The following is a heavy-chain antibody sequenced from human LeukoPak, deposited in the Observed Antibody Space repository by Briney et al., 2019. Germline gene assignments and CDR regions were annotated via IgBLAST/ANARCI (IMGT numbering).Heavy chain of an antibody. CDR1: GYTFTGYH. Sequence: ASVKVSCKASGYTFTGYHMHWVRQAPGQGLEWMGRINPNSGDTNYAQKFQGRVTMTRDTSISTTYMELSRLRSDDTAVYYCARDYCSSTSCLFDYWGQGTLVTVSS. CDR2: INPNSGDT. V-gene: IGHV1-2*06. CDR3: ARDYCSSTSCLFDY. D-gene: IGHD2-2*01. J-gene: IGHJ4*02.